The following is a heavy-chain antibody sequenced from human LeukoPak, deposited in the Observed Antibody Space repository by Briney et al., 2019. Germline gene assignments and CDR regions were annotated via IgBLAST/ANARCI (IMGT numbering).Heavy chain of an antibody. D-gene: IGHD3-22*01. CDR2: ISDSGGRT. J-gene: IGHJ4*02. V-gene: IGHV3-23*01. CDR1: GITLSNYG. CDR3: AKRRVVIRVILVGFHKEAYYFDS. Sequence: GGSLRLSCTVSGITLSNYGMSWVRQAPGKELEWVAGISDSGGRTNYADSVKGRFTISRDNPKNTLYLQMNSLRAEDTAVYFCAKRRVVIRVILVGFHKEAYYFDSWGQGALVTVSS.